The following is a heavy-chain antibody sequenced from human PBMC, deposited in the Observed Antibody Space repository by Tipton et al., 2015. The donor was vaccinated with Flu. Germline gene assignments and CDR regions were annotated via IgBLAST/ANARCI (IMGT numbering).Heavy chain of an antibody. J-gene: IGHJ6*02. CDR1: GGSINSYY. V-gene: IGHV4-59*01. CDR2: VYYSGST. CDR3: ARDNLLQSGGIRPYYYYAMDV. Sequence: TLSLTCTVSGGSINSYYWSWIRQSPGKGLEWIGNVYYSGSTSYDPSFKSRVTILVDTSKNRFSLKLSSVTAADTAVYYCARDNLLQSGGIRPYYYYAMDVWGQGTTVIVSS. D-gene: IGHD3-16*02.